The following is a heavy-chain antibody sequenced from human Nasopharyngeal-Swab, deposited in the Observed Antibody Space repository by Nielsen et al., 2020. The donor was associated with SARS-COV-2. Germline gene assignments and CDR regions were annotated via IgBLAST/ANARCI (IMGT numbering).Heavy chain of an antibody. CDR2: ISSSTSYI. J-gene: IGHJ4*02. Sequence: ETLSLTCAASGFIFSTYTMNWVRQAPGKGLEWLSSISSSTSYIYYADSVKGRFTISRDNPKNSLYLQMNSLRTEDTAVYYCATSGYSSGWIFWGQGTLVTVSS. CDR1: GFIFSTYT. V-gene: IGHV3-21*01. CDR3: ATSGYSSGWIF. D-gene: IGHD6-19*01.